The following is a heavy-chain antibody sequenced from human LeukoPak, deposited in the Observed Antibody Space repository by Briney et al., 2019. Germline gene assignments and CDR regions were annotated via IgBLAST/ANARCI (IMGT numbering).Heavy chain of an antibody. J-gene: IGHJ4*02. CDR1: GFTFSSYG. Sequence: GGSLRLSCAASGFTFSSYGMSWVRQAPGKGLEWVSAISGSGGSTYYADSVKGRFTISRDNSKNTLYLQMNSLRAEDTAVYYCAKDKRWKTYYYASGSYYFDYWGQGTLVTVSS. CDR2: ISGSGGST. CDR3: AKDKRWKTYYYASGSYYFDY. V-gene: IGHV3-23*01. D-gene: IGHD3-10*01.